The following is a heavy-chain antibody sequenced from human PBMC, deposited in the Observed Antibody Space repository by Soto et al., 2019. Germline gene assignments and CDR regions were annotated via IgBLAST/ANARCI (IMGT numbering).Heavy chain of an antibody. D-gene: IGHD2-2*01. CDR2: ISSSERA. Sequence: SETLSLTCAFSGCPFSDDAHLLSWLRQSPGMGLEWMGHISSSERASYNPSLQSRLSISRDTSKKQFSLSLTSVTAADTAVYYCARGAEPANYLFYFDTWGQGALVTVSS. J-gene: IGHJ4*02. CDR1: GCPFSDDAHL. CDR3: ARGAEPANYLFYFDT. V-gene: IGHV4-30-4*02.